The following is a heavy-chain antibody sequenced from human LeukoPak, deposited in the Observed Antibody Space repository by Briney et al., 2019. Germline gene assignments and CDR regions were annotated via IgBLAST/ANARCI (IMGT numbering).Heavy chain of an antibody. CDR2: IYYSGDT. Sequence: PSETLSLTCTVSSGSISSSSHYWAWIRQPPGKGLEWIGSIYYSGDTYYNPSLKSRVTISVDTSKNQFSLKLSSVTAADTAVYYCARVTVGVTDAFDIWGQGTMVTVSS. CDR3: ARVTVGVTDAFDI. D-gene: IGHD1-26*01. CDR1: SGSISSSSHY. V-gene: IGHV4-39*07. J-gene: IGHJ3*02.